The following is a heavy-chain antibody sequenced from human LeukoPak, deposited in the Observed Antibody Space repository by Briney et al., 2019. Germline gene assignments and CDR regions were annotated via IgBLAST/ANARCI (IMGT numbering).Heavy chain of an antibody. CDR3: ARDGIAAALEXXYYYGMDV. V-gene: IGHV1-18*01. CDR2: ISAYNGNT. J-gene: IGHJ6*02. D-gene: IGHD6-13*01. Sequence: GASVKVSCKASGYTFTSYGISWVRQAPGQGLEWMGWISAYNGNTNYAQKLQGRVTMTTDTSTSTAYMELRSLRSDDTAVYYCARDGIAAALEXXYYYGMDVWGQGTTVTV. CDR1: GYTFTSYG.